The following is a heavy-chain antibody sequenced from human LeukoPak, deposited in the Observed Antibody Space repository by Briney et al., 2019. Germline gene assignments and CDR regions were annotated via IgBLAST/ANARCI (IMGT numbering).Heavy chain of an antibody. CDR2: IYYSGST. D-gene: IGHD3-22*01. CDR3: ARTVYPYYYDSSGYYFFDY. CDR1: GGAISSGGYY. V-gene: IGHV4-31*03. J-gene: IGHJ4*02. Sequence: SETLSLTCTVSGGAISSGGYYWSWIRQHPGKGLEWIGYIYYSGSTYYNPSLKSRVTISVDTSKNQFSLKLSSVTAADTAVYYCARTVYPYYYDSSGYYFFDYWGQGTLVTVSS.